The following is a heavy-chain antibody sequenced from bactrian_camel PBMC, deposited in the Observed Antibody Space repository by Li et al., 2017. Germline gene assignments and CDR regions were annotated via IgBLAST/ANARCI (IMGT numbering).Heavy chain of an antibody. CDR2: IDLDGQRV. CDR1: ASTYNLNL. V-gene: IGHV3S31*01. J-gene: IGHJ4*01. D-gene: IGHD4*01. Sequence: DVQLVESGGGSVQAGGSQTLSCVASASTYNLNLNCMGWFRQRPGTDRVKVATIDLDGQRVVYDTSVKGRFTISKDNTNNTLWLQMNNLKPEDTAVCYCAAGGSTVATMHCGFRDVSSDDLNYWGQGTQVTVS. CDR3: AAGGSTVATMHCGFRDVSSDDLNY.